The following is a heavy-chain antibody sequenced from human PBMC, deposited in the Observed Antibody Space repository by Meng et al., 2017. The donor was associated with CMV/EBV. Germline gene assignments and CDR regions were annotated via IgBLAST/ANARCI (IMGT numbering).Heavy chain of an antibody. V-gene: IGHV1-69*05. D-gene: IGHD6-19*01. CDR2: IVPIFGTT. CDR1: GGTFSSYA. Sequence: SVKVSCKTSGGTFSSYAFIWVRQAPGQGLEWMAGIVPIFGTTDYAQKFQGRVTLTTDESTSTAYMELSSLTSEDTAVHYCARSSQWLLPNLDHWGQGTLVTVSS. CDR3: ARSSQWLLPNLDH. J-gene: IGHJ4*02.